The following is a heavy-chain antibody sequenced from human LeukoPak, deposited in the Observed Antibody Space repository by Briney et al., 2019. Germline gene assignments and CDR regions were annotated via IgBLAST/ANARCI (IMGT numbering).Heavy chain of an antibody. J-gene: IGHJ4*02. D-gene: IGHD5-12*01. CDR3: ARQSAYDLDY. CDR1: GASISSYY. CDR2: IYYSGIM. Sequence: KRSETLCLTCTVSGASISSYYWSWIRQPPGKGLEWIGYIYYSGIMNYNPSLRSRVTISVDTSKKQFSLKLSSVTTADTAVYYCARQSAYDLDYWGQGALVADAS. V-gene: IGHV4-59*08.